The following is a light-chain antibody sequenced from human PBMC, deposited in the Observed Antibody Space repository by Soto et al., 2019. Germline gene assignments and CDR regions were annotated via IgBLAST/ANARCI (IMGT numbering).Light chain of an antibody. V-gene: IGKV1-9*01. CDR3: QQLNSYLFA. CDR1: QDVSRY. J-gene: IGKJ3*01. CDR2: AAF. Sequence: DIQLTQSPSFLSASVGDRVTITCRASQDVSRYLAWYQQKPGKAPNLLIYAAFTLRSGVPSRFSGSGSETEFTLTTSSLQPEDFATYYCQQLNSYLFAFGPGTKVDIK.